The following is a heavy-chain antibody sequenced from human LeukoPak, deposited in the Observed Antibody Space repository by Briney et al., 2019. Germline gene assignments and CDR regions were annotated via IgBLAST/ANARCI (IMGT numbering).Heavy chain of an antibody. D-gene: IGHD3-3*01. CDR2: ISAYNGNT. CDR1: GYTFTSYG. V-gene: IGHV1-18*01. J-gene: IGHJ4*02. Sequence: ASVKVSCKASGYTFTSYGISWVRQAPGQGLEWMGWISAYNGNTNYAQKLQGRVTMTTDTSTSTAYMELRSLRPDDTAVYYCARDEYYDFWSGYYNGLYYFDYWGQGTLVTVSS. CDR3: ARDEYYDFWSGYYNGLYYFDY.